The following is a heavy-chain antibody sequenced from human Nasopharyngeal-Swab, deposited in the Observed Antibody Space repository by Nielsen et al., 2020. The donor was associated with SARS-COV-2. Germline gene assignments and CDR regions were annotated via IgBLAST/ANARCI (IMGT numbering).Heavy chain of an antibody. V-gene: IGHV4-59*01. J-gene: IGHJ6*02. CDR2: IYYSGST. CDR1: GGSISSYY. D-gene: IGHD3-9*01. Sequence: SETLSLTCTVSGGSISSYYWSWIRQPPGKGLEWIGYIYYSGSTNYNPSLKSRVTISVDTSKNQFSLKLSSVTAADQAVYYCASVFLGGHAKRPDYDILTEAYGMDVWGQGTTVTVSS. CDR3: ASVFLGGHAKRPDYDILTEAYGMDV.